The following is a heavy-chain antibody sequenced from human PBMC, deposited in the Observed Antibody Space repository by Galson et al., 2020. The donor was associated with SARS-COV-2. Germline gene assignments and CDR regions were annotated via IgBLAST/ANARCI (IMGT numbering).Heavy chain of an antibody. D-gene: IGHD2-2*01. J-gene: IGHJ6*02. CDR1: GFSPSTSGMC. V-gene: IGHV2-70*11. CDR2: IDWDDDK. CDR3: ARGIGYCSSTSCSDYYYYGMDV. Sequence: SGPTLVKPTQTLTLTCTFSGFSPSTSGMCVSWIRQPPGKALEWLARIDWDDDKYYSTSLKTRLTISKDTSKNQVVLTMTNMDPVDTATYYCARGIGYCSSTSCSDYYYYGMDVWGQGTTVTVSS.